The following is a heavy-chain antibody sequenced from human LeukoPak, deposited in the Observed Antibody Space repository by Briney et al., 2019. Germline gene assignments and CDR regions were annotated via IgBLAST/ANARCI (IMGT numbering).Heavy chain of an antibody. CDR3: ASGYSSSIQYFQH. V-gene: IGHV1-69*04. CDR1: GYTFTSYG. CDR2: IIPILGIA. D-gene: IGHD6-13*01. J-gene: IGHJ1*01. Sequence: SVKVSCKASGYTFTSYGISWVRQAPGQGLEWMGRIIPILGIANYAQKFQGRVTITADKSTSTAYMELSSLRSEDTAVYYCASGYSSSIQYFQHWGQGTLVTVSS.